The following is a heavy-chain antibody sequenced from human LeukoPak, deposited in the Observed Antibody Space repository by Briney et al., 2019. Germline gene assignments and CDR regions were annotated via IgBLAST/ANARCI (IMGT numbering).Heavy chain of an antibody. D-gene: IGHD2-2*01. V-gene: IGHV3-23*01. J-gene: IGHJ5*02. CDR3: AKDRATLVVPASSPTNWFDP. Sequence: GGSLRLSCAPSGVTFRSYAMYWGRLAPGKGVEGGSATTGGGDRTYYTDSVKGRSTISRDNSKNTLYRQINSLRAEDTAVYYCAKDRATLVVPASSPTNWFDPWGQGTLVTVSS. CDR1: GVTFRSYA. CDR2: TTGGGDRT.